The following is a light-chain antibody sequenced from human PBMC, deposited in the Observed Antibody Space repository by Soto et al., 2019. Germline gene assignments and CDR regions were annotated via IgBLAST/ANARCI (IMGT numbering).Light chain of an antibody. J-gene: IGKJ1*01. Sequence: ETVFTHSPVTLSLSPVERATLSFMASQSVSNTYLAWYQQKPGQAPRLLIYGASDRAAGIPDRFSGSGSGTDFTLTISRLEPEDFAVYYCHKYATSPINFGQGTKVDIK. CDR1: QSVSNTY. CDR3: HKYATSPIN. CDR2: GAS. V-gene: IGKV3-20*01.